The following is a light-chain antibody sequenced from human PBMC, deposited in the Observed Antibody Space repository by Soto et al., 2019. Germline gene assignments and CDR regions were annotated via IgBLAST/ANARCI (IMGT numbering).Light chain of an antibody. CDR1: QSVSSSY. CDR2: GAS. Sequence: SQSPCTLSLSTGERATLSCRASQSVSSSYLAWYQQKPGQAPRLLIYGASSRATGIPDRFSGSGSGTDFTLTISSLEPEDFAVYYCQQRSNWPPITFGGGTKV. V-gene: IGKV3D-20*02. J-gene: IGKJ4*01. CDR3: QQRSNWPPIT.